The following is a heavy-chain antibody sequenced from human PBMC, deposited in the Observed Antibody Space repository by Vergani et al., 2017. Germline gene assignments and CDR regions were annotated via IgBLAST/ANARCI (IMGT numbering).Heavy chain of an antibody. Sequence: EVQLVESGGGLVQPGGSLRLSCAASGFTFDDYAMHWVRQAPGKGLEWVSGISWNSGSIGYADSVKGRFTISRDNAKNSLYLQMNSLRAEDTAVYYCARGRGYCSSTSCSRDWYFDLWGRGTLVTVSS. CDR1: GFTFDDYA. CDR2: ISWNSGSI. J-gene: IGHJ2*01. D-gene: IGHD2-2*01. V-gene: IGHV3-9*01. CDR3: ARGRGYCSSTSCSRDWYFDL.